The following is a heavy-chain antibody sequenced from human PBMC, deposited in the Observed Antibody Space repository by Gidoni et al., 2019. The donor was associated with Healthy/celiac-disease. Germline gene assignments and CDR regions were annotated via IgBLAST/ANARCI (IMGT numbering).Heavy chain of an antibody. D-gene: IGHD2-15*01. CDR1: GGTFSSYA. V-gene: IGHV1-69*01. CDR3: ARPLGYCSGGSCRGGGDYYGMDV. CDR2: IIPIFGTE. J-gene: IGHJ6*04. Sequence: QVQLVQSGAEVKKPGSSVKVSCKASGGTFSSYAISWVRQAPGQGLEWMGGIIPIFGTENTAQKCQGRITITADESTSTAYMELSSLVSEDTAVYYCARPLGYCSGGSCRGGGDYYGMDVWGKGTTVTVSS.